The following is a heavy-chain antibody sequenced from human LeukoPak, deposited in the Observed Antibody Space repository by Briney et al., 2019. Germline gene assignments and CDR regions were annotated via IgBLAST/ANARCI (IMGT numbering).Heavy chain of an antibody. V-gene: IGHV1-2*02. Sequence: ASVKVSCKASGYNFTGYYMHWVRQAPGQGLEWMGWINPNGGGTNYAQQFQGRVTMTSDTSISTAYMELSSLRSDDTAVYYCARDSYSGSYYYWGQGTLVTVSS. CDR2: INPNGGGT. CDR1: GYNFTGYY. CDR3: ARDSYSGSYYY. J-gene: IGHJ4*02. D-gene: IGHD1-26*01.